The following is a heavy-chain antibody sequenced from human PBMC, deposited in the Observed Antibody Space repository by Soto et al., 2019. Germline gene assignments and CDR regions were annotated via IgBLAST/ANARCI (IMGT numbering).Heavy chain of an antibody. CDR2: ITSSSSYI. Sequence: XGSLKLSCAASGFTFSLYSMIWVRQAPGKGLEWVASITSSSSYIYYEDSLKGRFTISRDNAKNSLFLQLDSLRAEDTAVYFCVRARSTDSRPDYWGQGTLVTVSS. CDR3: VRARSTDSRPDY. CDR1: GFTFSLYS. J-gene: IGHJ4*02. D-gene: IGHD3-22*01. V-gene: IGHV3-21*01.